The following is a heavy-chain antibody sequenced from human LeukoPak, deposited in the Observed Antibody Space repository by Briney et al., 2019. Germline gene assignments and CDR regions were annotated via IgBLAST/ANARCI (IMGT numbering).Heavy chain of an antibody. V-gene: IGHV3-23*01. CDR2: ISGSGGST. CDR1: GLTFSSYA. CDR3: ARGNGYNYAYYFDY. D-gene: IGHD5-18*01. Sequence: GGSLRLSCAASGLTFSSYAMSWVRQAPGKGLKWVSVISGSGGSTYHADSVKGRFTISRDNSKNTLYLQMNSLRAEDTAVYYCARGNGYNYAYYFDYWGQGTLVTVSS. J-gene: IGHJ4*02.